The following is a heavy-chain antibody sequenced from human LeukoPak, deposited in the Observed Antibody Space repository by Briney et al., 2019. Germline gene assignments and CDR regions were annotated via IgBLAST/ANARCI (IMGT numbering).Heavy chain of an antibody. CDR1: GGSISSSSYY. V-gene: IGHV4-39*01. CDR2: IYYSGST. J-gene: IGHJ6*02. Sequence: SETLSLTCTVSGGSISSSSYYWGWIRQPPGKGLEWIGSIYYSGSTYYNPSLKSRVTISVDTSKNQFSLKLSSVTAADTAVYYCARHREGYYYGMDVWGQGTTVTVSS. CDR3: ARHREGYYYGMDV.